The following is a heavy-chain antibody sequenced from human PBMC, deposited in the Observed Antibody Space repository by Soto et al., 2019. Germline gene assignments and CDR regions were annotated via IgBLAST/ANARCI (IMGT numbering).Heavy chain of an antibody. D-gene: IGHD3-10*01. V-gene: IGHV3-23*01. CDR3: AKEDAYYYGSGSYYNEDYYYYYGMDV. CDR1: GFTFSSYA. Sequence: PGGSLSLSFAASGFTFSSYAMSWVRQAPGKGLEWVSAISGSGGSTYYADSVKGRFTISRDNSKNTLYLQMNSLRAEDTAVYYCAKEDAYYYGSGSYYNEDYYYYYGMDVWGQGT. CDR2: ISGSGGST. J-gene: IGHJ6*02.